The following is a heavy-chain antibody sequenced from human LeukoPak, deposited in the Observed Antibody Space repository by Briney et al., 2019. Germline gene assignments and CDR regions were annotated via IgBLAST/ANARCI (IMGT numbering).Heavy chain of an antibody. J-gene: IGHJ4*02. V-gene: IGHV3-23*01. Sequence: GGSLRLSCAASGFTFSSYAMSWVRQAPGKGLEWVSAISGSGGSTYYADSVKGRFTISRDNSKNTLYLRMNSLRAEDTAVYYCAKDPSKWELPWGDYWGQGTLVTVSS. CDR3: AKDPSKWELPWGDY. CDR2: ISGSGGST. D-gene: IGHD1-26*01. CDR1: GFTFSSYA.